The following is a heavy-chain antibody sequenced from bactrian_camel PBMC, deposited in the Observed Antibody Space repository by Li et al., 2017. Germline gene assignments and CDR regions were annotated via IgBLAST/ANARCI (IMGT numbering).Heavy chain of an antibody. CDR1: GFSGRKVS. CDR3: AADATIVTKAGCYVGFIPEYDF. V-gene: IGHV3S1*01. CDR2: VSTLTGLT. Sequence: HVQLVESGGGPVQPGGSTRLSCAASGFSGRKVSMAWFRQAPGKEREGVATVSTLTGLTVYDDSVKGRFTISGDSDNARNTFFLQMDSLKPEDTGMYYCAADATIVTKAGCYVGFIPEYDFRGQGTQVTVS. D-gene: IGHD3*01. J-gene: IGHJ4*01.